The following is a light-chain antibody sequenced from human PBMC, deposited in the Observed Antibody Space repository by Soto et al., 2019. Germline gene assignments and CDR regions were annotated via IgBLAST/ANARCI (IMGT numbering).Light chain of an antibody. CDR2: GAS. CDR3: QQYNTWPRS. V-gene: IGKV3-15*01. CDR1: QSVSSN. Sequence: EVVMTQSPATLSVTPGERATLSCRASQSVSSNLAWYQQKPGQAPRLLIYGASTRVTGIPARFSGSGSGTEFTLTIGSLQSEDFAVYSCQQYNTWPRSFGGGSMV. J-gene: IGKJ4*01.